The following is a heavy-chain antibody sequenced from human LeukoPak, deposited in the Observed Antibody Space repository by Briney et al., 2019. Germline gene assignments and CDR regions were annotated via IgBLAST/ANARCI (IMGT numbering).Heavy chain of an antibody. J-gene: IGHJ4*02. CDR1: GFTFSSQW. D-gene: IGHD3-10*01. Sequence: GGSLRLSCAASGFTFSSQWMSWVRQAPGKGLEWVANIKEDGSEKSYVDSVKGRFTISRDNAKNSLYLQMNSLRAEDTAVYYCASATYYYGSGSYSLGYWGQGTLVTVSS. CDR3: ASATYYYGSGSYSLGY. CDR2: IKEDGSEK. V-gene: IGHV3-7*01.